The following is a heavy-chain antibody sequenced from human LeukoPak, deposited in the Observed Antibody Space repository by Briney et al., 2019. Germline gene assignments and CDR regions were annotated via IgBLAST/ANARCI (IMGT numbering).Heavy chain of an antibody. CDR3: ARRPDYYDSSGYPVPTDF. Sequence: PSETLSLTCAVYGGSFSGYYWSWIRQPPGKGLEWIGEINHSGSTNYNPSLKSRVTISVDTFKNQFSLKLSSVTAADTAVYYCARRPDYYDSSGYPVPTDFWGQGTLVTVSS. CDR1: GGSFSGYY. D-gene: IGHD3-22*01. V-gene: IGHV4-34*01. CDR2: INHSGST. J-gene: IGHJ4*02.